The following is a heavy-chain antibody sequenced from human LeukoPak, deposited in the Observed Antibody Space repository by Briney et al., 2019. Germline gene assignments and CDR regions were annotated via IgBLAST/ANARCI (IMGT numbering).Heavy chain of an antibody. D-gene: IGHD3-22*01. CDR1: GFTLSRYG. CDR2: IWNDGRNK. Sequence: GGSLRLSCAASGFTLSRYGMHWVRQAPGKGLEWVAVIWNDGRNKYYADSVKGRFTISRDNSKNTVYLQMNSLRAEDTAVYYCARNYYDSSGYYYHDYWGQGTLVTVSS. V-gene: IGHV3-33*01. J-gene: IGHJ4*02. CDR3: ARNYYDSSGYYYHDY.